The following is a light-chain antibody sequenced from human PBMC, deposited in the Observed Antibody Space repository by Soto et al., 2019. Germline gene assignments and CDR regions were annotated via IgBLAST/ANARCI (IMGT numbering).Light chain of an antibody. Sequence: EIVMTQSPATLSVSPGERATLSCRASQSVYSNLAWYQQKPGQTPRLLIYGASIKAPGIPARFSGSGSGTEFTLTISSLQSEDSAVYYCQQYNDWPPGSAFGQGTKVDI. J-gene: IGKJ1*01. CDR1: QSVYSN. V-gene: IGKV3-15*01. CDR3: QQYNDWPPGSA. CDR2: GAS.